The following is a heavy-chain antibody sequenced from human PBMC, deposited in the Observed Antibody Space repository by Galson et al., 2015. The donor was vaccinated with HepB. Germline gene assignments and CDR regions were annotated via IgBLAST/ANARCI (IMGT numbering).Heavy chain of an antibody. V-gene: IGHV1-18*01. CDR1: GYTFTSYG. CDR3: ARVGTGTTGLPYYYYYYYYMDV. J-gene: IGHJ6*03. Sequence: SVKVSCKASGYTFTSYGISWVRQAPGQGLEWMGWISAYNGNTNYAQKLQGRVTMTTDTSTSTAYMELRSLRSDDTAVYYCARVGTGTTGLPYYYYYYYYMDVWGKGTTVTVSS. D-gene: IGHD1-1*01. CDR2: ISAYNGNT.